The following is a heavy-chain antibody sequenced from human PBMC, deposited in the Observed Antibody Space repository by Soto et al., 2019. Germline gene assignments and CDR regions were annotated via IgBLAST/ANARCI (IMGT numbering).Heavy chain of an antibody. CDR1: GFTFSDYW. CDR3: ARGWGVGDY. CDR2: TDPERRTS. V-gene: IGHV3-74*01. Sequence: GGSLRLSCAASGFTFSDYWMHWVRQPPGKGSVWVSRTDPERRTSNKADAEKGRCTIARDSAKNTLDLQMESRRGEEMAEYDWARGWGVGDYWGQGMLVTVSS. J-gene: IGHJ4*02. D-gene: IGHD3-16*01.